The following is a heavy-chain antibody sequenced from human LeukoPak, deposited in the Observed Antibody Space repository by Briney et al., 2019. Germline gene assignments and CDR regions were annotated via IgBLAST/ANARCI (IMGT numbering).Heavy chain of an antibody. J-gene: IGHJ4*02. CDR2: INPNSGGT. Sequence: ASVKVSCKASGYTITGYYMHWVRQAPGQGLEWMGWINPNSGGTNCARKFQGRVTMTRDTSISTAYMELSRLRSDDTAVYYCARDGRPSGDIVVVVAATGGFDYWGQGTLVTVSS. V-gene: IGHV1-2*02. CDR3: ARDGRPSGDIVVVVAATGGFDY. CDR1: GYTITGYY. D-gene: IGHD2-15*01.